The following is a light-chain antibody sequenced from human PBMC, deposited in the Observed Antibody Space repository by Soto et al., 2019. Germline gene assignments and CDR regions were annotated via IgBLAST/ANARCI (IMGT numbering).Light chain of an antibody. CDR2: ATD. J-gene: IGLJ2*01. CDR1: RSNVGRNA. CDR3: AAWDDTLNGPQ. Sequence: QSVLTQPPSASGTPGQGVTISCSGSRSNVGRNAVSWYQQVPGMAPKLLVFATDKRPSGVPGRFSGSASGASASLAVSGLQPEDEAHYYCAAWDDTLNGPQFGGGTKLTVL. V-gene: IGLV1-44*01.